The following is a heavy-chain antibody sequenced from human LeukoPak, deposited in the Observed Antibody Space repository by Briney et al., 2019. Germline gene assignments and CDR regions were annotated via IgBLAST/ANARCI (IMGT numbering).Heavy chain of an antibody. V-gene: IGHV3-23*01. CDR2: ISGSGGST. J-gene: IGHJ5*02. CDR1: GFSVTSNY. CDR3: AKGSEQYT. Sequence: PGGSLRLSCAASGFSVTSNYMSWVRQAPGKGLEWVSAISGSGGSTYYADSVKGRFTISRDNSKNTLYLQMNSLRAEDTAVYYCAKGSEQYTWGQGTLVTVSS. D-gene: IGHD3-3*01.